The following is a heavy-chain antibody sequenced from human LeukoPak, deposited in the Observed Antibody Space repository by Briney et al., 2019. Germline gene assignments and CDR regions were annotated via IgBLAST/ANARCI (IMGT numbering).Heavy chain of an antibody. CDR2: MYPGGSDI. CDR3: ACPIGSYYPFVS. CDR1: GYSFSNYY. D-gene: IGHD1-26*01. V-gene: IGHV5-51*01. Sequence: GESLKISCKGSGYSFSNYYIDWVRQMPGKGVEWMGVMYPGGSDIRYSPSFQGQVTISADKSVETAYLQWSSLKASDRAMYYCACPIGSYYPFVSWGQGTLVTVSS. J-gene: IGHJ4*02.